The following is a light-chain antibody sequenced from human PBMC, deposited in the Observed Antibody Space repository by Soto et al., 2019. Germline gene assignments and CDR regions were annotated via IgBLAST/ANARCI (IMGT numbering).Light chain of an antibody. CDR3: QQYGSSLLP. CDR1: QSFGSTL. J-gene: IGKJ4*01. V-gene: IGKV3-20*01. Sequence: EILLTQSPGTLSLSPGERATLSCRASQSFGSTLLAWYQQKPGQAPRLLIYGASTRATGIPDRFSGSASGTDFTLTISRLEPEHFAVYYRQQYGSSLLPFGGGTKVEIK. CDR2: GAS.